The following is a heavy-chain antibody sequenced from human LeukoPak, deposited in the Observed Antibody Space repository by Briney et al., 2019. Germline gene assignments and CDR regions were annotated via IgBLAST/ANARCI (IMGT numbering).Heavy chain of an antibody. CDR3: AREGPRGNSQFDY. Sequence: PGGSLRLSCAASGFTFSNYGMHWVCQAPGRGLEWVALIWYDGSNKYYADSVKGRLTISRDNSKNTLFLQMNSLRAEDTAVYYCAREGPRGNSQFDYWGQGTLVTVSS. V-gene: IGHV3-33*01. D-gene: IGHD2/OR15-2a*01. CDR1: GFTFSNYG. J-gene: IGHJ4*02. CDR2: IWYDGSNK.